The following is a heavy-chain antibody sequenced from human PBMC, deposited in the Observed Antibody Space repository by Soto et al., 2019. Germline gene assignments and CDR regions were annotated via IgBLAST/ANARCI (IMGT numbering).Heavy chain of an antibody. CDR3: ARDGPGKWLLHSDAFDI. CDR2: ISYDGSNK. CDR1: GFTFSSYA. Sequence: QVQLVESGGGVVQPGRSLRLSCAASGFTFSSYAMHWVRQAPGKGLEWVAVISYDGSNKYYADSVKGRFTISRDNSKNTLYLQMNSLRAEDTAVYYCARDGPGKWLLHSDAFDIWGQGTMVTVSS. V-gene: IGHV3-30-3*01. J-gene: IGHJ3*02. D-gene: IGHD3-22*01.